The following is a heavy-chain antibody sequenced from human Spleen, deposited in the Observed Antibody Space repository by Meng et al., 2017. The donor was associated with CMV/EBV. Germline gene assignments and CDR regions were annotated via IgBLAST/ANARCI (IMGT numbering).Heavy chain of an antibody. CDR2: IRYDGSNK. Sequence: GESLKISCAASGFTFSGYGMHWVRQAPGKGLEWVAFIRYDGSNKYYADSVKGRLTISRDNSKNTLSLQMNSLRPEDTAVYYCAKAGGYCSSVSCSRFDPWGQGTPVTVSS. J-gene: IGHJ5*02. CDR3: AKAGGYCSSVSCSRFDP. CDR1: GFTFSGYG. D-gene: IGHD2-2*01. V-gene: IGHV3-30*02.